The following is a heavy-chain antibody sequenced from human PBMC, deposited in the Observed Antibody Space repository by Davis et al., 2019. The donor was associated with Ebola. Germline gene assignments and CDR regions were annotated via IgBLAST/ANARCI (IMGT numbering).Heavy chain of an antibody. V-gene: IGHV3-33*01. D-gene: IGHD3-9*01. CDR3: ARETYDILTGYSLYFDY. CDR1: GFTFSSCG. J-gene: IGHJ4*02. CDR2: IWYDGSNK. Sequence: GESLKISCAASGFTFSSCGMHWVRQAPGKGLEWVAVIWYDGSNKYYVDSVKGRFTISRDNAKNSLYLQMNSLRAEDTAVYYCARETYDILTGYSLYFDYWGQGTLVTVSS.